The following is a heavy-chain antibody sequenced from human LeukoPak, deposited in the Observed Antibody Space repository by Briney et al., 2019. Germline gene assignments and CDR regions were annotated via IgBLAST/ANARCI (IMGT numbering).Heavy chain of an antibody. Sequence: PSETLSLTCGVYGGSFSGYSWSWIRQTPGKGLEWIGEITHSRVNMSLDTSNYQFSLNLYSLTAADTAIYYCARVRLRDFWGGYQIGNYYYHMDVGGKGTTFTVSS. CDR2: ITH. J-gene: IGHJ6*03. CDR1: GGSFSGYS. CDR3: ARVRLRDFWGGYQIGNYYYHMDV. D-gene: IGHD3-3*01. V-gene: IGHV4-34*01.